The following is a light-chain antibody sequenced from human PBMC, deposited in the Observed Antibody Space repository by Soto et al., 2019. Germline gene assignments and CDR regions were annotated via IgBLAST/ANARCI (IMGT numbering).Light chain of an antibody. CDR1: QALSNSF. CDR3: QQCGSSEII. CDR2: ETT. J-gene: IGKJ5*01. Sequence: IVFTMSPGALSLSPGKRATLSCRVSQALSNSFIAWYQKTGGQARRLLIYETTSRTAGVPDRHGASGSGTDFTLTISRLEPEDFAVFFCQQCGSSEIIFGQGTRLEI. V-gene: IGKV3-20*01.